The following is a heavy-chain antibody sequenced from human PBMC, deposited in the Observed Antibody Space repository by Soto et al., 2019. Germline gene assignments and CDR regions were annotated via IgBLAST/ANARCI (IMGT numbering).Heavy chain of an antibody. D-gene: IGHD1-1*01. Sequence: PGGSLRLSCAVSGFTFSAYWMHWVRQVPGKGLTWVSRISDDGSTAPYADSVKGRFVISRDNAKNSLYLEMNTLRVDDSGLYYCARGPRVSSTGTGAHWGRGT. CDR3: ARGPRVSSTGTGAH. V-gene: IGHV3-74*01. CDR1: GFTFSAYW. J-gene: IGHJ4*02. CDR2: ISDDGSTA.